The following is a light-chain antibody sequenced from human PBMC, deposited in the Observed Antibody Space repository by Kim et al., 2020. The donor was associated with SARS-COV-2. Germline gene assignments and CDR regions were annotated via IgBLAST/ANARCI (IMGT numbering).Light chain of an antibody. V-gene: IGLV3-21*04. CDR3: QVWDSSSHVV. Sequence: VATGKTARSTWGGNIIGSKSVHWYQQKPGQAPVVVIYSDSDRPSGIPERFSGSNSVNTATLTISGVEAGDEADYYCQVWDSSSHVVFGGGTTLTVL. CDR2: SDS. J-gene: IGLJ2*01. CDR1: IIGSKS.